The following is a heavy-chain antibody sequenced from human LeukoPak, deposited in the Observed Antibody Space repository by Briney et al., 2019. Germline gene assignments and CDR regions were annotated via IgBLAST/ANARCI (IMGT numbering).Heavy chain of an antibody. CDR2: IKPDGSEK. Sequence: GGSLRLSCAASGFTFSDYWMTWVRQAPGKGLEWVANIKPDGSEKYYVDSVKGRFTISRDNAKNSLYLQMNSLRAEDTALYHCARVAGGRVAARPFDYWGQGTLVTVSS. V-gene: IGHV3-7*03. CDR1: GFTFSDYW. J-gene: IGHJ4*02. CDR3: ARVAGGRVAARPFDY. D-gene: IGHD6-6*01.